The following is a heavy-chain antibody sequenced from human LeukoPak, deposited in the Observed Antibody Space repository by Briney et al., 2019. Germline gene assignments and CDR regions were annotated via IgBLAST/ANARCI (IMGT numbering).Heavy chain of an antibody. CDR3: ASDVAYKFDY. CDR2: ISPDGSTT. Sequence: GGSLRLSCVASGFPFSRDAMHWVRQSPGKGLVWLSRISPDGSTTNYADSVKGRFTISRDNAKNTLYLQMNSLTDEDTAVYYCASDVAYKFDYWGQGTLVTFSS. D-gene: IGHD5-24*01. V-gene: IGHV3-74*01. CDR1: GFPFSRDA. J-gene: IGHJ4*02.